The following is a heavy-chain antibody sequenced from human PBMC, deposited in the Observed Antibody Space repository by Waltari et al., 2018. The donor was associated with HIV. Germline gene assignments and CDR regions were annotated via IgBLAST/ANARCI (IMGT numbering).Heavy chain of an antibody. CDR2: IGAAGDS. V-gene: IGHV3-13*01. J-gene: IGHJ6*02. CDR3: ASGIAGWDM. CDR1: GLAFSSHD. Sequence: EVQLVESGGGLVPPGGSLRLSCTASGLAFSSHDMHWVRQVVGRGRGWVSDIGAAGDSYYGVSVKGRFTISRENAKNSLYLQMDSLRGEDTAVYYCASGIAGWDMWGPGTTVTVSS. D-gene: IGHD1-1*01.